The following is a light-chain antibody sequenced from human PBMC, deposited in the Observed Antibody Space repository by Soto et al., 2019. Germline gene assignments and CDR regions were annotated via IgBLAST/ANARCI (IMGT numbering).Light chain of an antibody. V-gene: IGKV1-5*01. CDR3: QKYGSYQWA. CDR1: QSIAIW. J-gene: IGKJ1*01. CDR2: DAS. Sequence: SLSAAVGDRVTITCRASQSIAIWLAWYHQKPGKAPKALIYDASRLESGVPSRFSGSGSGKEFTLTISSLQPDDFATYYCQKYGSYQWAVGQGTKVDIK.